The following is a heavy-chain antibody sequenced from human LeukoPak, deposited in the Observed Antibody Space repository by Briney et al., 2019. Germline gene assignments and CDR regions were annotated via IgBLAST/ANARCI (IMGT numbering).Heavy chain of an antibody. CDR3: ARRAGEYSHPYDY. J-gene: IGHJ4*02. CDR2: IYTSGST. CDR1: GYSINSAYY. V-gene: IGHV4-4*07. D-gene: IGHD4-17*01. Sequence: SETLSLTCTVSGYSINSAYYWGWIRQPAGQGLEWIGRIYTSGSTNYNPSLKSRVTMSVDTSKNQFSLKLTSVTAADTAVYYCARRAGEYSHPYDYWGQGTLVTVSS.